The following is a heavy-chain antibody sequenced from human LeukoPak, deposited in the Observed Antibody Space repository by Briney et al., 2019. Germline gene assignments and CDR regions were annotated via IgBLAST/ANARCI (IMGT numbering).Heavy chain of an antibody. V-gene: IGHV4-4*07. Sequence: SETLSLTCTVSGGSISSYYWSWIRQPAGKGLEWIGRIYTSGSTNYNPSLKSRVTISVDTSKNQFSLKLSSVTAADTAVYYCARGHPYYDFWSGYSFDYWGQGTLVTVSS. CDR2: IYTSGST. D-gene: IGHD3-3*01. CDR1: GGSISSYY. CDR3: ARGHPYYDFWSGYSFDY. J-gene: IGHJ4*02.